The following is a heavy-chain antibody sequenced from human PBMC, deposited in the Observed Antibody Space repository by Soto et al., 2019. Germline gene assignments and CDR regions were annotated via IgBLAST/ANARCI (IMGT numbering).Heavy chain of an antibody. Sequence: ASVNVSCKASGGTFSSYAISWVRQAPGQRLEWMGGIIPIFGTANYAQKFQGRVTITADESTSTAYMELSSLRSEDTAVYYCAREVDDSSGYYYHYWGQGTLVTVSS. D-gene: IGHD3-22*01. CDR3: AREVDDSSGYYYHY. V-gene: IGHV1-69*13. CDR1: GGTFSSYA. CDR2: IIPIFGTA. J-gene: IGHJ4*02.